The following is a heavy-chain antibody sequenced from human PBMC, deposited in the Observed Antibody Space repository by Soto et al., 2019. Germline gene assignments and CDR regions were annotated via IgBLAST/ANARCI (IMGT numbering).Heavy chain of an antibody. CDR2: ISGSGGST. CDR1: GFTFSSYA. V-gene: IGHV3-23*01. Sequence: TGGSLRLSCAASGFTFSSYAMSWVRQAPGKGLEWVSAISGSGGSTYYADSVKGRFTISRDNSKNTLYLQMNSLRAEDTAVYYRGKVKGEAGPNDAFDIWGQGKMVTVSS. D-gene: IGHD6-19*01. J-gene: IGHJ3*02. CDR3: GKVKGEAGPNDAFDI.